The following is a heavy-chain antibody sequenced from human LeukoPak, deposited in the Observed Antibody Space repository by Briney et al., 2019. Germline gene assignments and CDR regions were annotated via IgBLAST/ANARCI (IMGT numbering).Heavy chain of an antibody. CDR2: IIPIFGTA. V-gene: IGHV1-69*13. D-gene: IGHD2-15*01. CDR1: GGTFSKYT. J-gene: IGHJ6*02. Sequence: SVKVSCKASGGTFSKYTISWVRQRPGQGLEWMGGIIPIFGTANYAQKFQGRVTITADESTSTAYMELSSLRSEDTAVYYCAVVVAASSYYYYGMDVWGQGTTVTVSS. CDR3: AVVVAASSYYYYGMDV.